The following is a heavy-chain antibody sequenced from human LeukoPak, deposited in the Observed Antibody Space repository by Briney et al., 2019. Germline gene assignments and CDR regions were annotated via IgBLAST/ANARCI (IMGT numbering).Heavy chain of an antibody. V-gene: IGHV1-2*02. CDR2: INPNSGGT. Sequence: ASVKVSCKASGYTFTSYYMHWVRQAPGQGLEWMGWINPNSGGTNYAQKFRGRVTMTRDTSISTAYMELSRLRSDDTAVYYCARAVAYGDPVSWGQGTLVTVSS. CDR1: GYTFTSYY. CDR3: ARAVAYGDPVS. D-gene: IGHD4-17*01. J-gene: IGHJ5*02.